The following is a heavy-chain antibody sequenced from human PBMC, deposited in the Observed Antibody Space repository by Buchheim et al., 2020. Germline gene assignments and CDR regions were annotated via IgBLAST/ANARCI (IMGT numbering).Heavy chain of an antibody. D-gene: IGHD1-26*01. CDR3: AKEDYGSSLDY. CDR2: TAYGGGNDS. Sequence: EVRLLESGGGLVQPGGSLRLSCAGSGYTFSGHAISWVRQAPGKGLEWVSATAYGGGNDSYYADSVRGRFTLSRENPINTGYLQMNSLTAEDTAVYYCAKEDYGSSLDYWGQGTL. J-gene: IGHJ4*02. CDR1: GYTFSGHA. V-gene: IGHV3-23*01.